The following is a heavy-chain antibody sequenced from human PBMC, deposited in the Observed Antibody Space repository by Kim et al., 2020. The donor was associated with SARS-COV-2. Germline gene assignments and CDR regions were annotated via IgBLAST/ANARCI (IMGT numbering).Heavy chain of an antibody. CDR1: GFTFSDYY. CDR3: ARDPPSGYFLPQYYFDY. CDR2: ISSSGSTI. J-gene: IGHJ4*02. Sequence: GGSLRLSCAASGFTFSDYYMSWIRQAPGKGLEWVSYISSSGSTIYYADSVKGRFTISRDNAKNSLYLQMNSLRAEDTAVYYCARDPPSGYFLPQYYFDYWGQGTLVTVSS. V-gene: IGHV3-11*01. D-gene: IGHD3-22*01.